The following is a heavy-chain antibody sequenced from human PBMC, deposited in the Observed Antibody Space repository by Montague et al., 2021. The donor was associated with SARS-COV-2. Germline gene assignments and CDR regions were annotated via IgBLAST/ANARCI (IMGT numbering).Heavy chain of an antibody. V-gene: IGHV4-39*01. CDR1: GGSISSSSYY. J-gene: IGHJ4*02. CDR2: IYYSGST. CDR3: ARKTRGWLSRPPYKYYFDY. Sequence: SETLSLTCTVSGGSISSSSYYWGWVRQPPGKGLEWIGSIYYSGSTYYNPSLKSRVTISVDTTTNQFSLKLSSVTATDTAVYYCARKTRGWLSRPPYKYYFDYWGQGTLVTVSS. D-gene: IGHD3-22*01.